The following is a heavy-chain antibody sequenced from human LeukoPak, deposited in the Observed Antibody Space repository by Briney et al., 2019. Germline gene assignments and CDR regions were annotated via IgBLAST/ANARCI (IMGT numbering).Heavy chain of an antibody. D-gene: IGHD6-6*01. V-gene: IGHV3-33*01. CDR3: ASNPSEGY. J-gene: IGHJ4*02. CDR1: GFTFSSYG. Sequence: GGSLRLSCAASGFTFSSYGMHWVRQAPGKGLEWVADIWYDGSNEYYGDSVKGRFTISRDSSKNTLYLEMNSLRVEDTAVYYCASNPSEGYWGQGTLVTVSS. CDR2: IWYDGSNE.